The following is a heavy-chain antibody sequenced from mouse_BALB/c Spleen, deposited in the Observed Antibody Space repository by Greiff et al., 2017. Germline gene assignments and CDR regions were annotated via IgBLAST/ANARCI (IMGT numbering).Heavy chain of an antibody. CDR1: GYSITSDYA. V-gene: IGHV3-2*02. Sequence: DVKLQESGPGLVKPSQSLSLTCTVTGYSITSDYAWNWIRQFPGNKLEWMGYISYSGSTSYNPSLKSRISITRDTSKNQFFLQLNSVTTEDTATYYCARRGYGYDYYAMDYWGQGTSVTVSS. J-gene: IGHJ4*01. CDR2: ISYSGST. CDR3: ARRGYGYDYYAMDY. D-gene: IGHD2-2*01.